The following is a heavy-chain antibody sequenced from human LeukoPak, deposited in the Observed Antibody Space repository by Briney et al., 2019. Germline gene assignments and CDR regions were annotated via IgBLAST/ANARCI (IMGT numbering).Heavy chain of an antibody. D-gene: IGHD3-16*01. V-gene: IGHV4-4*07. J-gene: IGHJ5*02. CDR2: THNSGSS. CDR3: ARESVKSLGLFDP. Sequence: SSETLSLTCSVSGGSISNYYWSWIRKPAGKGLEWIGRTHNSGSSNYNLSLKSRVTMSLDTSKKQFSLKLSSVTAADTAVYYCARESVKSLGLFDPWGQGTLVTVSS. CDR1: GGSISNYY.